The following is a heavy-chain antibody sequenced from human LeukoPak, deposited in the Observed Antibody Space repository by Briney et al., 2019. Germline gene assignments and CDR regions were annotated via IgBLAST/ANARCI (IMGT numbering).Heavy chain of an antibody. V-gene: IGHV3-30*02. CDR2: IRYDGSNK. Sequence: GGALRLSCAASGFTFSSYGMHWVRQAPGKGLEWVAFIRYDGSNKYYADSVKGRFTISRDNSKNTLYLQMNSLKTEDTAVYYCTREYSSDFDYWGQGTLVTVSS. CDR3: TREYSSDFDY. D-gene: IGHD6-25*01. CDR1: GFTFSSYG. J-gene: IGHJ4*02.